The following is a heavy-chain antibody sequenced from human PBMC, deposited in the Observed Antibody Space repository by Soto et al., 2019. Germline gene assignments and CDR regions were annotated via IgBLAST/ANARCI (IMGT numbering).Heavy chain of an antibody. J-gene: IGHJ6*02. D-gene: IGHD3-16*01. CDR2: VSPYSGNT. CDR1: GDTFISYA. CDR3: ARDFLPRTSWGSASAQSSYYGMAV. V-gene: IGHV1-18*01. Sequence: APGKSSCKASGDTFISYAISWVRQVPGQELELMGRVSPYSGNTDSAQKFQGRVTMTTDTSTNTAYMDLRNLRSDDTAVYFCARDFLPRTSWGSASAQSSYYGMAVWSQGTTVTVCS.